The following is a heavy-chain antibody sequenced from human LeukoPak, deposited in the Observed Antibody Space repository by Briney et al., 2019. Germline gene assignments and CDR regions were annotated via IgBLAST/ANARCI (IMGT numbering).Heavy chain of an antibody. D-gene: IGHD5-24*01. J-gene: IGHJ4*02. Sequence: GSLRLSCAASGFTFSGHWLHWVRQAPGKGLVWVSRINSDGSTTTYADSVKGRFTISRDNSENTLYLQMKSLRAEDTAVYYCARGDGYNFFDYWGQGTLVTVSS. CDR1: GFTFSGHW. CDR3: ARGDGYNFFDY. V-gene: IGHV3-74*01. CDR2: INSDGSTT.